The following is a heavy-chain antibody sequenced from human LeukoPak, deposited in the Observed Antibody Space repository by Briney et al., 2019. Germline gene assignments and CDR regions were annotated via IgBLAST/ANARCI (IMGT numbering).Heavy chain of an antibody. V-gene: IGHV3-23*01. J-gene: IGHJ4*02. D-gene: IGHD3-9*01. CDR1: GFTFSSYA. CDR3: AKDPTNLILRYFDWPAGPRGVFDY. Sequence: PGGSLRLSCAASGFTFSSYAMSWVRQAPGKGLEWVSAISGSGGSTYYADSVKGRFTISRDNSKNTLYLQMNSLRAEDTAVYYCAKDPTNLILRYFDWPAGPRGVFDYWGQGTLVTVSS. CDR2: ISGSGGST.